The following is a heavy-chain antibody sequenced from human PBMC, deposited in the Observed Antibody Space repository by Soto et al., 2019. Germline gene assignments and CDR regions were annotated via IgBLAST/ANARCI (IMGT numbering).Heavy chain of an antibody. Sequence: QVQLVQSGAEVKKPGASVKVSCKASGYTFTSYYMHWVRQAPGQGLEWMGIINPSGGSTSYAQKFQGRFTITRDTSTSTVYMELSSLRSEDTAVYYCARDLSHVWLYYWGQGTLVTVSS. CDR1: GYTFTSYY. J-gene: IGHJ4*02. CDR2: INPSGGST. CDR3: ARDLSHVWLYY. D-gene: IGHD5-18*01. V-gene: IGHV1-46*03.